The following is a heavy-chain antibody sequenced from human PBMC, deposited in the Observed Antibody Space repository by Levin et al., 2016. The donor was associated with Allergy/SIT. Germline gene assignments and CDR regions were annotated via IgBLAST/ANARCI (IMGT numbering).Heavy chain of an antibody. Sequence: GESLKISCAASGFTFSSYGMHWVRQAPGKGLEWVAVIWYDGSNKYYADSVKGRFTISRDNSKNTLYLQMNSLRAEDTAVYYCARDMDYGDYTPYFDYWGQGTLVTVSS. D-gene: IGHD4-17*01. CDR3: ARDMDYGDYTPYFDY. CDR2: IWYDGSNK. V-gene: IGHV3-33*01. CDR1: GFTFSSYG. J-gene: IGHJ4*02.